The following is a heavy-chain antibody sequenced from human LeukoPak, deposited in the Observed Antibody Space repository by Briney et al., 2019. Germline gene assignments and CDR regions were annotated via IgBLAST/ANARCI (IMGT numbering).Heavy chain of an antibody. CDR1: GGSFSGYY. CDR3: AREVAGTDY. D-gene: IGHD6-19*01. CDR2: INHSGST. V-gene: IGHV4-34*01. J-gene: IGHJ4*02. Sequence: KPSETLSLTCAVYGGSFSGYYWSWIRQPPGKGLEWIGEINHSGSTNYNPSLKSRVTIPVDTSKNQFSLKLSSVTAVDTAVYYCAREVAGTDYWGQGTLVTVSS.